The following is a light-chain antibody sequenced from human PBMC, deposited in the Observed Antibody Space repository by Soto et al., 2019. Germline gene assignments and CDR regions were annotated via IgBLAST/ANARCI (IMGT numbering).Light chain of an antibody. CDR2: DVT. V-gene: IGLV2-8*01. CDR3: SSYAGSRSSLYVV. CDR1: SSDVGAYDF. Sequence: QSALTQPPSASGSPGQSVTISCTGTSSDVGAYDFVSWYQQHPGKAPKLMIYDVTRRPSGVPDRFSGSKSANTASLTVSGLQAEDEAEYYCSSYAGSRSSLYVVFGGGTQLTVL. J-gene: IGLJ2*01.